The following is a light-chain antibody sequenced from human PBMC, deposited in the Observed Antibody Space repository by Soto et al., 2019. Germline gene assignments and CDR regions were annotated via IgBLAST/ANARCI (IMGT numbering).Light chain of an antibody. Sequence: DIQMTQSPSSLSASLGDRVTITCRASQSISTFLSWYQQKPGKAPKLLIFSAFTLQTGVPSMFRGSRSRTVFTLTISILQPDDIAICFSQRRLITPYTFGQGTK. CDR2: SAF. V-gene: IGKV1-39*01. CDR1: QSISTF. CDR3: QRRLITPYT. J-gene: IGKJ2*01.